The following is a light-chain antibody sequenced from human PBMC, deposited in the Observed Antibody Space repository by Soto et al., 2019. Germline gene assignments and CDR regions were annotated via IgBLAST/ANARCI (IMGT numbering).Light chain of an antibody. CDR1: SSDVGGYNY. V-gene: IGLV2-11*01. CDR2: DVS. Sequence: QSALTQPRSVSGSPGQSVTISCTGNSSDVGGYNYVSWYQQHAGKAPKLRIYDVSKRPSGVPDRFSGSKSGNTASLTISGLQADDEAEYYCCSFAGSNTLVFGGGTKLTVL. J-gene: IGLJ3*02. CDR3: CSFAGSNTLV.